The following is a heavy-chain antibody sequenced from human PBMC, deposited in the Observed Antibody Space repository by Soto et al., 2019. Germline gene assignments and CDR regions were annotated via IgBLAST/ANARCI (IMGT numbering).Heavy chain of an antibody. CDR1: GGTFSTYA. D-gene: IGHD5-18*01. V-gene: IGHV1-69*12. CDR3: ASGIQLWLRRINNGYSG. CDR2: IILMFGTA. J-gene: IGHJ4*02. Sequence: QVQLVQSGAEVKKPESSVKVSCKAPGGTFSTYAISWVRQAPGQGLEWMGGIILMFGTANYAQRFQDRVTNTADESTNTVYMALSSLRSEDTAVYFCASGIQLWLRRINNGYSGWGQGTLVTVSS.